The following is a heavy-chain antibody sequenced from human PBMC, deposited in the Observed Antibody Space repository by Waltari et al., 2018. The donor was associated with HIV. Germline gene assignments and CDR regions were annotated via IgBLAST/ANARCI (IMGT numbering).Heavy chain of an antibody. CDR3: ASTLTTVVTYWYFDL. Sequence: QVQLVQSGAEVKKPGSSVKVSCKASGGTFSSSVISWVRQAPGQGLEWMGGIIPIFGTANYAQKFQGRVTITADKSTSTAYMELSSLRSEDTAVYYCASTLTTVVTYWYFDLWGRGTLVTVSS. D-gene: IGHD4-17*01. J-gene: IGHJ2*01. CDR2: IIPIFGTA. CDR1: GGTFSSSV. V-gene: IGHV1-69*06.